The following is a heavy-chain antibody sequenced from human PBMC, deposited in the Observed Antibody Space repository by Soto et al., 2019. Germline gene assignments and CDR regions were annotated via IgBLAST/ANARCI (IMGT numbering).Heavy chain of an antibody. V-gene: IGHV3-74*02. J-gene: IGHJ6*03. CDR3: ASGDCVGGTCYSLAGSFYDYMDV. CDR2: INSEGSVS. D-gene: IGHD2-15*01. Sequence: EVQLVESGGGLVQPGGSLRLSCASSGFTFSNYWMYWVRQAPGKGLEWVSRINSEGSVSSHADSVRGRLTISRDNVKNTLYLHMDSLRAEDTAVYFCASGDCVGGTCYSLAGSFYDYMDVWGKGPTVTVFS. CDR1: GFTFSNYW.